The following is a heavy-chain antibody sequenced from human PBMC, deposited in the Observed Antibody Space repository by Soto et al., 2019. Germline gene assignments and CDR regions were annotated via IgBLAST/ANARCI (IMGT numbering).Heavy chain of an antibody. Sequence: SETLSLTCTVSGGSISSSSYYWGWIRQPPGKGLEWIGSIYYSGSTYYNPSLKSRVTISVDTSKNQFSLKLSSVTAADTAVYYCARVVAVAGIVYYFDYWGQGTLVTVSS. CDR3: ARVVAVAGIVYYFDY. D-gene: IGHD6-19*01. CDR2: IYYSGST. CDR1: GGSISSSSYY. V-gene: IGHV4-39*01. J-gene: IGHJ4*02.